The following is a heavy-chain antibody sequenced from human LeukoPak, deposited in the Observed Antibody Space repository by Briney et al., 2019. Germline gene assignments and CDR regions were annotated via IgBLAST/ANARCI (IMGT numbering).Heavy chain of an antibody. J-gene: IGHJ4*02. CDR1: GFTFSNFG. Sequence: GGSLRLSCAASGFTFSNFGIHWVRQAPGKGLEWVAFIRYDGSNTYYEDSVKGRFTISRDNSKNTVYLQMNNMRVEDTALYYCAKGENRDSSGHYDYWGQGTLVTVSS. D-gene: IGHD3-22*01. CDR2: IRYDGSNT. CDR3: AKGENRDSSGHYDY. V-gene: IGHV3-30*02.